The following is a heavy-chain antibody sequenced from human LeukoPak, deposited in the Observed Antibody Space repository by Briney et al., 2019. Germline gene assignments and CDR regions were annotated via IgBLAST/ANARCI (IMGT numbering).Heavy chain of an antibody. CDR1: GFTFSSYG. J-gene: IGHJ4*02. CDR3: ARQGPMVHGFDY. V-gene: IGHV3-21*01. CDR2: ISSSSSYI. Sequence: GGSLRLSCAASGFTFSSYGMNWVRQAPGKGLEWVSSISSSSSYIYYADSVKGRFTISRDNAKNSLYLQMNSLRAEDTAVYYCARQGPMVHGFDYWGQGTLVTVSS. D-gene: IGHD3-10*01.